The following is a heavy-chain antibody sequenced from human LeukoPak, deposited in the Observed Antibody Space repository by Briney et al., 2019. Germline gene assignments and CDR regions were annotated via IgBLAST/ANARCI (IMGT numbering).Heavy chain of an antibody. CDR3: AREGRLQVKYYYYYYMDV. CDR2: ISSSSSTI. Sequence: GGSLRLSCSASGFTFSSYSMDWVRQAPGNGLEWVSYISSSSSTIYYADSVKGRFTISRDNAKNSLYLQMNSLRAEDTAVYSCAREGRLQVKYYYYYYMDVWGKGTTVTVSS. D-gene: IGHD4-11*01. V-gene: IGHV3-48*01. J-gene: IGHJ6*03. CDR1: GFTFSSYS.